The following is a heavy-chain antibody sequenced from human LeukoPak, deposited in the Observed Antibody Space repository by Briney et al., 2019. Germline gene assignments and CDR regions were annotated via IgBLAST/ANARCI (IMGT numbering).Heavy chain of an antibody. D-gene: IGHD2-21*02. V-gene: IGHV3-7*04. CDR1: GFTFRNFW. J-gene: IGHJ4*02. Sequence: GGSLRLSCAVSGFTFRNFWMSWVRQAPGKWLEWVANTHPDGKERYYVDSVKGRFTISGDNTKNLLYLQMSSLRVDDTAVYYCARGDDFSGDYWGQGALVTVSS. CDR2: THPDGKER. CDR3: ARGDDFSGDY.